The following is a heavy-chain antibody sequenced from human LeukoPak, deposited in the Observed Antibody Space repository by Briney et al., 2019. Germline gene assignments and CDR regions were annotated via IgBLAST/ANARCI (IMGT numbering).Heavy chain of an antibody. J-gene: IGHJ4*02. CDR3: ATVVGATWMVDY. V-gene: IGHV4-61*08. Sequence: SETLSLTCSVSGGSFSSSGYYWSWIRQPPGKGLEWIGYMHDSGSTNYNPSLKSRVTISVDTSKNQFSLKLSSVTAADTAVYYCATVVGATWMVDYWGQGTLVTVSS. CDR1: GGSFSSSGYY. D-gene: IGHD1-26*01. CDR2: MHDSGST.